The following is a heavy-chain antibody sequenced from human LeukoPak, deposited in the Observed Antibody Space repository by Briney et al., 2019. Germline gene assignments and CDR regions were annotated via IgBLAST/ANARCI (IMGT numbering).Heavy chain of an antibody. Sequence: GGSLRLSCAASGFTFDDYAMHWVRHAPGKGLEWVSGISWNSGSIAYADSVKGRFTISKDNAKNSLYLQMNSLRGEDTALYYCARDLEGSSSKWGQGTLVTVSS. CDR1: GFTFDDYA. D-gene: IGHD6-13*01. V-gene: IGHV3-9*01. CDR2: ISWNSGSI. J-gene: IGHJ4*02. CDR3: ARDLEGSSSK.